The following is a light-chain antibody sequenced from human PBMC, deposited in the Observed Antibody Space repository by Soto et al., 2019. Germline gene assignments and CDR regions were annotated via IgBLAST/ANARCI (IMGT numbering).Light chain of an antibody. CDR3: NSYTGSSTPYV. J-gene: IGLJ1*01. CDR1: SSDVGSYNY. CDR2: DVS. Sequence: QSALTQPASVSGSPGQSITISCTGTSSDVGSYNYVSWYQQHPGKAPKLMIYDVSNRPSGVSNRFSGSKSGNTASLTISGLQDEDEADYYCNSYTGSSTPYVFGTGTKVTVL. V-gene: IGLV2-14*03.